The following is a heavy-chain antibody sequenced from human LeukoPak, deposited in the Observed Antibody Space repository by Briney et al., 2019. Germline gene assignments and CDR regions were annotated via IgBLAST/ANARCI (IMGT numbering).Heavy chain of an antibody. J-gene: IGHJ6*02. CDR2: IKQDGSEK. V-gene: IGHV3-7*01. CDR3: ATSYYYYGMDV. CDR1: GFTFSRYW. Sequence: GGSLRLSCAASGFTFSRYWMNWVRQAPGKGLEWVANIKQDGSEKNYVDSVKGRFTISRDNAKNSLYLQMNSLRVEDTAVYYCATSYYYYGMDVWGQGTTVTVSS.